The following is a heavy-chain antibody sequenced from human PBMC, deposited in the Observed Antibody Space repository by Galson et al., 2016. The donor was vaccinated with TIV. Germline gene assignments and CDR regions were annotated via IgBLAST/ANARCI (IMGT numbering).Heavy chain of an antibody. D-gene: IGHD2-2*01. V-gene: IGHV3-9*03. CDR3: TKDIAYEDTSNFDAFDI. CDR1: GFTFGDYA. J-gene: IGHJ3*02. CDR2: ISFNSGDK. Sequence: SLRLSCAASGFTFGDYAMHWVRQVPGKGLEWVSGISFNSGDKGYADSVKGRFTISRDNAKNSLYLQMNSLRVEDMALYYCTKDIAYEDTSNFDAFDIWGRGTMVTVSS.